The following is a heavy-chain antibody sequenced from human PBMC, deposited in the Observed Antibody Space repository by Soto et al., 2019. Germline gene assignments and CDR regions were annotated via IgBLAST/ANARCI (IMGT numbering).Heavy chain of an antibody. J-gene: IGHJ6*02. CDR2: ISGSSGST. D-gene: IGHD6-13*01. Sequence: EVQLLESGGGLVQPGGSLRLSCAASGFTFSSYAMSWVRQAPGKGLEWFSAISGSSGSTYYADSVKGRFNISRDNFRNPLYLHMNSLTGEDTGVYYCAKESYSSGWFNYYYGMYVWGQGTTVTVSS. V-gene: IGHV3-23*01. CDR3: AKESYSSGWFNYYYGMYV. CDR1: GFTFSSYA.